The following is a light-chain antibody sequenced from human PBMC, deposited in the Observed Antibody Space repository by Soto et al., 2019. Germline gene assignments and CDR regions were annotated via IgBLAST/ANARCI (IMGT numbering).Light chain of an antibody. CDR3: SSYTSSSTLSVV. J-gene: IGLJ2*01. CDR1: SSDVGGYNY. V-gene: IGLV2-14*01. Sequence: QSALTQPASVSGSPGQSITIYCTGNSSDVGGYNYVSWYQQHPGKAPKLMIYEVSNRPSGVSNRFSGSKSGNTASLTISGLQAEDEADYYCSSYTSSSTLSVVFGGGTKLTVL. CDR2: EVS.